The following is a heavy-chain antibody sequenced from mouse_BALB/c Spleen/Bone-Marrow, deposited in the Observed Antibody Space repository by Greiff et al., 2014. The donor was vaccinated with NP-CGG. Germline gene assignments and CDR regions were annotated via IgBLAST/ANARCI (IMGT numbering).Heavy chain of an antibody. J-gene: IGHJ4*01. D-gene: IGHD2-4*01. V-gene: IGHV1-54*01. Sequence: VQLQQSGAELVRPGTSVKVSCTGSGYAFTNYLIDWVKQRPGQGLEWIGVINSGSGGTKYNEKFKGKATLTADKSSSAAYMQLSSLTSDDSAVYFCARAITDAMDHWRQGASVTVSA. CDR1: GYAFTNYL. CDR3: ARAITDAMDH. CDR2: INSGSGGT.